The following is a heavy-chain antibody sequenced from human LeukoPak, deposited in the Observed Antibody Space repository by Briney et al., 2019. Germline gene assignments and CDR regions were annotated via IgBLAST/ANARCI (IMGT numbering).Heavy chain of an antibody. CDR2: MYTSGST. V-gene: IGHV4-4*07. CDR1: GGSISNYY. CDR3: ARARVAVAGTFDY. J-gene: IGHJ4*02. D-gene: IGHD6-19*01. Sequence: TSETLSLTCTVPGGSISNYYWSWIRQPAGKGLEWIGRMYTSGSTNYNPSLTNRVTMSVDTSKNQFSLKLSSVTAADTAVYYCARARVAVAGTFDYWGQGTLVTVSS.